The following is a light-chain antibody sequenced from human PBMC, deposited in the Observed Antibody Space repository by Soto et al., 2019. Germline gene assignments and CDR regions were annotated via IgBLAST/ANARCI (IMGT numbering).Light chain of an antibody. Sequence: QSVLSQPASVSGSPGQSITISCTGTSSDVGAYNYVSWYQHHPGKAPKLMIYDVSNRPSGVSNRFSGSKSGNTASLTISGLQAADEADYFCSSYTSSMTNVFGSGTKVTVL. CDR1: SSDVGAYNY. CDR2: DVS. CDR3: SSYTSSMTNV. V-gene: IGLV2-14*03. J-gene: IGLJ1*01.